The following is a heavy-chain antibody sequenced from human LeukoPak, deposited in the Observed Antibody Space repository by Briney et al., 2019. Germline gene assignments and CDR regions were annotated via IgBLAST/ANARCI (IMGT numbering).Heavy chain of an antibody. CDR1: GFTFSSYS. CDR3: ASPPGYYDSWSGYEYYYYMDV. D-gene: IGHD3-3*01. J-gene: IGHJ6*03. Sequence: GGSLRLSCAASGFTFSSYSMNWVRQAPGKGLEWVSSISSSSSYIYYADSVKGRFTISRDNAKNSLYLQMNSLRAEDTAVYYCASPPGYYDSWSGYEYYYYMDVWGKGTTVTVSS. V-gene: IGHV3-21*01. CDR2: ISSSSSYI.